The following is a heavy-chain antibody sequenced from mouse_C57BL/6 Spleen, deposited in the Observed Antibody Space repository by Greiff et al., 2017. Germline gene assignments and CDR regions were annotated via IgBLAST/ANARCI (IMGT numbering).Heavy chain of an antibody. CDR3: ARDLELGFDY. D-gene: IGHD4-1*01. V-gene: IGHV5-16*01. CDR1: GFTFSDYY. CDR2: INYDGSST. Sequence: DVMLVESEGGLVQPGSSMKLSCTASGFTFSDYYMAWVRQVPEKGLEWVANINYDGSSTYYLDSLKSRFIISRDNAKNILYLQMSSLKSEDTATYYCARDLELGFDYGGQGTTLTVSS. J-gene: IGHJ2*01.